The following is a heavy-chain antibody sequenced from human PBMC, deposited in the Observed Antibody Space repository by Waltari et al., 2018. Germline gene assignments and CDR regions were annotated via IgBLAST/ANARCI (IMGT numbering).Heavy chain of an antibody. CDR3: ARGTYTVTTKGYFDY. V-gene: IGHV3-7*01. J-gene: IGHJ4*02. Sequence: EVQLVESGGGLVQPGGSVRLSCAASGYTFRSHWLSWVRQAPGKGLEWVANIKQDGSEKYYVDSVEGRFTISRDNAKTSLSLQMNSLRADDTAVYYCARGTYTVTTKGYFDYWGQGTLVTVSS. CDR1: GYTFRSHW. D-gene: IGHD4-17*01. CDR2: IKQDGSEK.